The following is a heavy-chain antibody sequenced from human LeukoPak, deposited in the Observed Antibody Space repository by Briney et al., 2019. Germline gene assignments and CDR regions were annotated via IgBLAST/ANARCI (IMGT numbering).Heavy chain of an antibody. CDR1: GGSISGGGGYY. CDR3: SRGLDSRKLGY. J-gene: IGHJ4*02. V-gene: IGHV4-31*03. D-gene: IGHD3-22*01. Sequence: SETLSLTCTVSGGSISGGGGYYWSWIRQRPGKGLEWIGYIYYSGNTYYSPSLRSRVTISVDTSKNQFSLNLNSVTAADTAVYFCSRGLDSRKLGYWGQGTLVTVSS. CDR2: IYYSGNT.